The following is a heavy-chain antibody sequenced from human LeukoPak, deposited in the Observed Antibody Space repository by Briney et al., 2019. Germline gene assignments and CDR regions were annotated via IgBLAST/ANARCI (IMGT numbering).Heavy chain of an antibody. J-gene: IGHJ3*02. CDR1: GFTFTSSA. Sequence: GTSVKVSCKASGFTFTSSAMQWVRQARGQRLEGIGWIVVGSGNTNYAQKFQERVTITRDMSTSTAYMELSSLRSEDTAVYYCAAVPYYGSGSYYNGPNDAFDIWGQGTMVTVSS. CDR2: IVVGSGNT. V-gene: IGHV1-58*02. CDR3: AAVPYYGSGSYYNGPNDAFDI. D-gene: IGHD3-10*01.